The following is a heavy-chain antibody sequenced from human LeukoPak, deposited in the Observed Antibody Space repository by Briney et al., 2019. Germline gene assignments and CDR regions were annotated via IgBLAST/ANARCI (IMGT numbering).Heavy chain of an antibody. D-gene: IGHD6-19*01. J-gene: IGHJ1*01. CDR2: IIPIFGTA. CDR1: GGTFSSYG. CDR3: ARDLGIAVAGSRSAEYFQH. Sequence: ASVKVSCKASGGTFSSYGISWVRQAPGQGLEWMGGIIPIFGTANYAQKFQGRVTITADESTSTAYMELSSLRSEDTAVYYCARDLGIAVAGSRSAEYFQHWGQGTLVTVSS. V-gene: IGHV1-69*13.